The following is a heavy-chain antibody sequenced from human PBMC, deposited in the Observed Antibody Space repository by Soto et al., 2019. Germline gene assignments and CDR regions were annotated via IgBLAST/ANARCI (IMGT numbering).Heavy chain of an antibody. Sequence: VQLLESGGGLVQPGGSLRLSCAASGFSFHTYAMGWVRQAPGKGLEWVSSLSGSGGSTNYADSVKGRFTISRDNSKDTLYLQMNNPRAEDTAMYYCAKALRDWGFFDYWGLGTLVTVSS. CDR3: AKALRDWGFFDY. J-gene: IGHJ4*02. D-gene: IGHD3-16*01. V-gene: IGHV3-23*01. CDR2: LSGSGGST. CDR1: GFSFHTYA.